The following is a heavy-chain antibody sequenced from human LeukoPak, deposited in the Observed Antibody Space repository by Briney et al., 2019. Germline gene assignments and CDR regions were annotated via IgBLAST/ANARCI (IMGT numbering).Heavy chain of an antibody. CDR3: AKRGTVTTFGHCDY. CDR1: GFTFSNYA. V-gene: IGHV3-23*01. J-gene: IGHJ4*02. D-gene: IGHD4-17*01. CDR2: ISGSGDST. Sequence: GGSLRLSCAASGFTFSNYAMRWVRQAPGKGLEWVSGISGSGDSTYYADSVKGRFTISRDNSKNTLYLQMNSLRAEDTAVYYCAKRGTVTTFGHCDYWGQGTLVTVSS.